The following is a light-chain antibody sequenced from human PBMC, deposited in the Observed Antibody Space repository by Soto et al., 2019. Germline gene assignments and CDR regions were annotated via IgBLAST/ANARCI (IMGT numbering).Light chain of an antibody. CDR2: DGS. Sequence: DIQMTQSPSSLSASVGDRLTTTSQASRDIGGNLCWFQQRPGQAPKLLMYDGSSLETGVPSRFSGDGSGTDFTFTITNLQPEDFATYYCQQYDDVPPTFGGGTRVEIK. V-gene: IGKV1-33*01. CDR1: RDIGGN. CDR3: QQYDDVPPT. J-gene: IGKJ4*01.